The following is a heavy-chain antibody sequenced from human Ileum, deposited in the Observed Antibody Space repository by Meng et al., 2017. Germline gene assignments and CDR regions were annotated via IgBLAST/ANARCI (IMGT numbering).Heavy chain of an antibody. D-gene: IGHD6-13*01. CDR2: TYYRSQWQN. CDR1: VYSVSSNRAL. CDR3: TPWYGEY. Sequence: QLQQSGPGLSNTSPTLSTTCASAVYSVSSNRALWPWGRQSLSSGLEWLGQTYYRSQWQNRYRSTVKSRITITAETSRNQISLNLISVTPAKTAVYYSTPWYGEYWGQGTLVTVSS. V-gene: IGHV6-1*01. J-gene: IGHJ4*02.